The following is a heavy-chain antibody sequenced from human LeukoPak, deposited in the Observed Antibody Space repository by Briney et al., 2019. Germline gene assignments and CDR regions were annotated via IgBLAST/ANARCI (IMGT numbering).Heavy chain of an antibody. J-gene: IGHJ4*02. V-gene: IGHV1-69*04. CDR1: GGTYSSYA. CDR3: ARASYYYGSGSYYPGHYFDY. Sequence: SVKVSCKASGGTYSSYAISWVRQAPGQGLEWMGRIIPILGIANYAQKFQGRVTITADKSTSTAYMELSSLRSEDTAVYYCARASYYYGSGSYYPGHYFDYWGQGTLVTVSS. D-gene: IGHD3-10*01. CDR2: IIPILGIA.